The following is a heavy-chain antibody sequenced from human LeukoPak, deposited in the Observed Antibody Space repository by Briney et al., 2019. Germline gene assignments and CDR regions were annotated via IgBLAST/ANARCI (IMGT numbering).Heavy chain of an antibody. J-gene: IGHJ6*02. CDR1: GFTVSSNY. D-gene: IGHD2-2*01. CDR2: IYSGGST. V-gene: IGHV3-53*01. CDR3: AKFRTTNGMDV. Sequence: GGSLRLSCAASGFTVSSNYMSWVRQAPGKGLEWVSVIYSGGSTYYADSVKGRFTISRDNSKNTLYLQMNSLRAEDTAVYYCAKFRTTNGMDVWGQGTTVTVSS.